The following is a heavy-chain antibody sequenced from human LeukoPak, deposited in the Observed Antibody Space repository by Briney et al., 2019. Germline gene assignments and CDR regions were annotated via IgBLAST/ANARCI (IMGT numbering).Heavy chain of an antibody. J-gene: IGHJ4*02. D-gene: IGHD1-26*01. CDR3: ARGTQWELLMSLVGPFDY. Sequence: GGSLRLSCAASGFTFSSYAMHWVRQAPGKGLEWVAVISYDGSNKYYADSVKGRFTISRDNSKNTLYLQMNSLRAEDTAVYYCARGTQWELLMSLVGPFDYWGQGTLVTVSP. CDR1: GFTFSSYA. CDR2: ISYDGSNK. V-gene: IGHV3-30-3*01.